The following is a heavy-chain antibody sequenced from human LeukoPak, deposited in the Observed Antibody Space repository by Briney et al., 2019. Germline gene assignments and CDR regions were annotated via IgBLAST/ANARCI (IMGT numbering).Heavy chain of an antibody. CDR1: GFTFSDYY. V-gene: IGHV3-11*01. CDR2: ISSSGSTI. J-gene: IGHJ4*02. Sequence: PGGSLRLSCAASGFTFSDYYMSWIRQAPGKGLEWVSYISSSGSTIYYADSVKGRFTISRDNAKNSLYLQMNSLRAEDTAVYYCAKESFTMVRGVVNYWGQGTLVTVSS. D-gene: IGHD3-10*01. CDR3: AKESFTMVRGVVNY.